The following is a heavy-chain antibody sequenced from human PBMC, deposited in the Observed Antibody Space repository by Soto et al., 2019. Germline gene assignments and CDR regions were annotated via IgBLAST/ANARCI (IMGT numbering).Heavy chain of an antibody. CDR2: INAGGGNT. V-gene: IGHV3-23*01. Sequence: GGSLRLSCVASRFSFNTFAMIWVRQAPGEELEGFSSINAGGGNTYYADSVKGRFTVSRDNSKNTLHLQMDTLRAEDTAIYYCAKDSYNAFWPVHYYHLDYWGQGTQVTVSS. CDR3: AKDSYNAFWPVHYYHLDY. J-gene: IGHJ4*02. CDR1: RFSFNTFA. D-gene: IGHD3-3*01.